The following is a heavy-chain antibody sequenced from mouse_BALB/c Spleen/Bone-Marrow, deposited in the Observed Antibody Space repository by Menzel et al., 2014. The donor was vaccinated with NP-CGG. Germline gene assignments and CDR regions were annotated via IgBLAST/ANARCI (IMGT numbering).Heavy chain of an antibody. CDR1: GYTFTNYY. D-gene: IGHD6-2*01. CDR2: INPGSGGT. V-gene: IGHV1S81*02. J-gene: IGHJ3*01. CDR3: ARGSPY. Sequence: QVQLQQSGAELVKPGASVKLSCKTSGYTFTNYYIYWVKQRPGQGLEWIGEINPGSGGTNFNERFKSKATLTVDKSSTTAYILLTSLTSEDSAVYYCARGSPYWGQGTLVTVSA.